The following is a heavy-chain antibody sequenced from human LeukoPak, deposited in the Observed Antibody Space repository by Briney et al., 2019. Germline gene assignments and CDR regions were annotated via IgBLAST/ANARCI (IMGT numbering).Heavy chain of an antibody. J-gene: IGHJ4*02. V-gene: IGHV3-7*01. Sequence: SGGSLRLSCAASGFTFSSFWMNWLRQAPGKGLEWVANIKQDGSGKYYADSVKGRFTISRDNAKNSLFLQMNSLRAEDTAVYYCAREGDISVITYAYWGQGTLVTVSS. CDR2: IKQDGSGK. CDR3: AREGDISVITYAY. CDR1: GFTFSSFW. D-gene: IGHD5-12*01.